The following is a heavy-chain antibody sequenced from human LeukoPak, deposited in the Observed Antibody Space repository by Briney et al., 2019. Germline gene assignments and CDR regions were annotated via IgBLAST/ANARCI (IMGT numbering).Heavy chain of an antibody. V-gene: IGHV4-31*03. CDR3: ARRRRDGYNPFDY. J-gene: IGHJ4*02. CDR2: IYYSGST. D-gene: IGHD5-24*01. CDR1: GGSISSGGYY. Sequence: SETLSLTCTVSGGSISSGGYYWSWIRQHPGKGLEWIGYIYYSGSTHYNPSLKSRVTISVDTSKNQFSLKLSSVTAADTAVYYCARRRRDGYNPFDYWGQGTLVTVSS.